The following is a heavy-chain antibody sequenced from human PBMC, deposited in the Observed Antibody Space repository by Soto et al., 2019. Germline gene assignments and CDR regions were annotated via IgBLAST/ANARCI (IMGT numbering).Heavy chain of an antibody. CDR2: IYYSGST. CDR3: ARVVVYYDSRNFDY. CDR1: GGSISSGDYY. J-gene: IGHJ4*02. Sequence: SETLSLTCTVSGGSISSGDYYWSWIRQPPGKGLEWIGYIYYSGSTYYNPSLKSRVTISVDTSKNQFSLKLSSVTAADTAVYYCARVVVYYDSRNFDYWGQGNLVTVSS. D-gene: IGHD3-22*01. V-gene: IGHV4-30-4*01.